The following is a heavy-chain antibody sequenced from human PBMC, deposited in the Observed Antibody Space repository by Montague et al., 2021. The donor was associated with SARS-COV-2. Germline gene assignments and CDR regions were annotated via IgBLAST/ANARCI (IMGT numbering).Heavy chain of an antibody. V-gene: IGHV4-61*08. D-gene: IGHD5-24*01. Sequence: LVKPTQTLTLTCTFSGFSLSTSGMCVSWIRQPPGKGLEWIGYIYYSXSTNYNPSLKSRATISVDTSKNQFSLKLSSVTAADTAVYYCARVFPRWLQFDPYFDYWGQGTLVTVSS. CDR2: IYYSXST. CDR3: ARVFPRWLQFDPYFDY. J-gene: IGHJ4*02. CDR1: GFSLSTSGMC.